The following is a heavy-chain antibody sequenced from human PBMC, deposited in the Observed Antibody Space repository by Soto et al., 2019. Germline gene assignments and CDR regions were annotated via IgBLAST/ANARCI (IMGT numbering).Heavy chain of an antibody. J-gene: IGHJ4*02. CDR2: IYHSGST. CDR3: ARDVGYHYDGSPSGQFDF. D-gene: IGHD3-22*01. Sequence: PSETLSLTCGVSGNSISTTNWWSWVRQSPGKGLEWIGEIYHSGSTNYNPSLKSRVTISVDKSKNQFSLKLSSVTAADTAVYYCARDVGYHYDGSPSGQFDFWGQGTLVTVSS. CDR1: GNSISTTNW. V-gene: IGHV4-4*02.